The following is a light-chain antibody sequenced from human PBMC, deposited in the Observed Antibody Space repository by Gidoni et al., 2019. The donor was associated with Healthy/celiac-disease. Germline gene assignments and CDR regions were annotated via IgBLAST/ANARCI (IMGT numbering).Light chain of an antibody. J-gene: IGLJ3*02. V-gene: IGLV1-51*01. Sequence: QSVLTQPPSVSAAPGQKVTISCSGSSSNIGNNYVSWYQQLPGTAPKLLIYDNNKRPSGIPDRVSGSKSDTSATLGITGLQTGDEADYYCGTWDSSLSAGVFGGGTKLTVX. CDR3: GTWDSSLSAGV. CDR1: SSNIGNNY. CDR2: DNN.